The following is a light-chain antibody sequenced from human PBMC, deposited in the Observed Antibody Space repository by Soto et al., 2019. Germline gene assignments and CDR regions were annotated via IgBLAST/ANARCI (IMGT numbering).Light chain of an antibody. J-gene: IGKJ1*01. V-gene: IGKV3D-15*01. CDR1: HSVRNN. Sequence: EIGLTQSPDTLSSSPGERLTLSCRASHSVRNNYLAWYQLKPGQAPRPLIYETYRRATGIPDRFSGSGSGTEFTLTLSSLQSEDFAVYYCQHYNNWPPETFGQGTMVDI. CDR2: ETY. CDR3: QHYNNWPPET.